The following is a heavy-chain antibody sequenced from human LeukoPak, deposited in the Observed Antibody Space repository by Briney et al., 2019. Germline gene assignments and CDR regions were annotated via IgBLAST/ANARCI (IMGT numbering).Heavy chain of an antibody. CDR3: ARGQQLVLWFDP. CDR1: GFSFGSFA. V-gene: IGHV3-7*01. CDR2: IKKDGSEK. D-gene: IGHD6-13*01. Sequence: GGSLRLSCAASGFSFGSFAMSWVRQAPGKGLEWVATIKKDGSEKYYVDSVKGRFTISRDNAENSLYLQMNSLRAEDTAVYYCARGQQLVLWFDPWGQGTLVTVSS. J-gene: IGHJ5*02.